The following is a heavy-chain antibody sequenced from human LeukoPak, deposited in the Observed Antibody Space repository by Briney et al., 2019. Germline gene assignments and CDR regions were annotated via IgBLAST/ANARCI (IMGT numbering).Heavy chain of an antibody. CDR1: GFTFSNYS. CDR3: ARDTDDFQGLDI. CDR2: ISSRSSYR. Sequence: GGSLRLSCAASGFTFSNYSMNWVRQAPGKGLEWVSSISSRSSYRYYADSVKGRFTISRDNAKNSLYLQMNSLRVEDTAVYYCARDTDDFQGLDIWGQGTVVTVSS. V-gene: IGHV3-21*01. J-gene: IGHJ3*02. D-gene: IGHD3-3*01.